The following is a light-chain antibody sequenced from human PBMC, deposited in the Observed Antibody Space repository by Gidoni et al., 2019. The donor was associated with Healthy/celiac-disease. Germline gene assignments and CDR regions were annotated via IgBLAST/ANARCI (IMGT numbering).Light chain of an antibody. CDR2: EVS. V-gene: IGLV2-14*01. J-gene: IGLJ1*01. Sequence: QSALTQPASVSGSPGQSIPISCTGTSSDVGGYNYVSWYQQHPGKAPKLMIYEVSNRPSGVSNRFSGSKSGNTSSLIISGLQAEDEADYYCSSYTSSSTLAFGTGTKVTVL. CDR3: SSYTSSSTLA. CDR1: SSDVGGYNY.